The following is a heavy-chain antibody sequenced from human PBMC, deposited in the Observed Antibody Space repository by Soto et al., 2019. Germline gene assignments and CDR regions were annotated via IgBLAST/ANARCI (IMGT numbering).Heavy chain of an antibody. J-gene: IGHJ5*02. CDR2: IHDSGNT. Sequence: VQLQESDPGLVTPSQTLSLTCTVFGGSVSIGDYLWSWIRQRPGKGLEWIGYIHDSGNTYYNPSLKSRVTISLDTSKNQFSLKVTSMTAADTAVYFCARARGGDSGDYASLFDRWGQGNLFTVSS. V-gene: IGHV4-30-4*01. CDR3: ARARGGDSGDYASLFDR. CDR1: GGSVSIGDYL. D-gene: IGHD4-17*01.